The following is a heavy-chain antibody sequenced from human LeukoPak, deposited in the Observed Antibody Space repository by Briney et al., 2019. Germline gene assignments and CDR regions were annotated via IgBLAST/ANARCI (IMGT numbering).Heavy chain of an antibody. CDR1: GFTFSSYA. D-gene: IGHD2-2*01. V-gene: IGHV3-30*04. Sequence: GGSLRLSCAASGFTFSSYAMHWVRQAPGKGLEWVAVISNDGRDKHNADSVKGRFTISRDNSKNTLYVQMNSLRAEDTAVYYCARDVHAPADYYFDYWGLGTPVTVSS. J-gene: IGHJ4*02. CDR3: ARDVHAPADYYFDY. CDR2: ISNDGRDK.